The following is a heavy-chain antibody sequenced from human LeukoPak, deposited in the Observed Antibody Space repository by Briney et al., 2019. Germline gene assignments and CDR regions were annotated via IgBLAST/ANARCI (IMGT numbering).Heavy chain of an antibody. CDR2: IIPILGIA. CDR1: GGTFSSYA. V-gene: IGHV1-69*04. Sequence: SVKVSCKASGGTFSSYAISWVRQAPGQGLEWMGRIIPILGIANYAQKFQGRVTITADKSTSTAYMELSSLRSEDTAVYYCAREAPYSSGWSPHPYYFDYWGQGTLVTVSS. D-gene: IGHD6-19*01. CDR3: AREAPYSSGWSPHPYYFDY. J-gene: IGHJ4*02.